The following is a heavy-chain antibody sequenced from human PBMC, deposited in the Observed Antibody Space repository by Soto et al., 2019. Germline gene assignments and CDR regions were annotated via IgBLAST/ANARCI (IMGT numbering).Heavy chain of an antibody. V-gene: IGHV3-23*01. CDR3: VKVTAGAFAP. J-gene: IGHJ5*02. D-gene: IGHD6-19*01. Sequence: PGGSLRLSCAASGFTFSSFGMSWVRQAPGKGLEWVSFIRGSDGTINYADSVRGRFTISRDNSKDTLYLQMNRLRVEDTAVYYRVKVTAGAFAPWGQGTLVT. CDR1: GFTFSSFG. CDR2: IRGSDGTI.